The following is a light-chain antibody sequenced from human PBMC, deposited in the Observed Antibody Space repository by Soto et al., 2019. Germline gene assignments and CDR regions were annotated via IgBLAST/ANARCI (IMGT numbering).Light chain of an antibody. CDR2: GPS. V-gene: IGKV3-20*01. J-gene: IGKJ2*01. Sequence: DIVLTQSPGTLSLSPGERATLSCRASQRVSSNYLAWYQQKPDQAPRLLIYGPSSTDTGIPDRFSGSGSGTDFALTIMRLEAEDFAVYSCQLYINCPPGYALGEGTKVDIK. CDR3: QLYINCPPGYA. CDR1: QRVSSNY.